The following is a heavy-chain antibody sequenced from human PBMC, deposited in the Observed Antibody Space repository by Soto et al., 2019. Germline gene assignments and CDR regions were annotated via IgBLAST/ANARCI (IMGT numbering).Heavy chain of an antibody. D-gene: IGHD6-19*01. CDR2: ISGSGAST. V-gene: IGHV3-23*01. J-gene: IGHJ4*02. CDR1: GFTFSNYA. CDR3: AKSGTSSGWPYYFDY. Sequence: PGGSLRLSCAASGFTFSNYAMSWVRQAPGKGLEWVSAISGSGASTYYADSVKGRFTISRDNSKNTLYLRMNSLRAEDTAVYYCAKSGTSSGWPYYFDYWGQGTLVTVSS.